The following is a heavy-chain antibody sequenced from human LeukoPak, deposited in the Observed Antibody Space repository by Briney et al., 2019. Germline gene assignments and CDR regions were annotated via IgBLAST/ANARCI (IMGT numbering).Heavy chain of an antibody. CDR3: AKDGYSSGLDY. D-gene: IGHD6-19*01. V-gene: IGHV3-30-3*01. Sequence: PGRSLRLSCAASGFTFSSYAMHWVRQAPGKGLEWVAVISYDGSNKYYADSVKGRFTISRDNSKNTLYLQMNSLRAEDTAVYYCAKDGYSSGLDYWGQGALVTVSS. CDR2: ISYDGSNK. CDR1: GFTFSSYA. J-gene: IGHJ4*02.